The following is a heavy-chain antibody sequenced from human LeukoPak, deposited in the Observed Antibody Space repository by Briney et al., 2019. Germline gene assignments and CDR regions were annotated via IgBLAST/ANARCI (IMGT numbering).Heavy chain of an antibody. CDR1: GFTFSSYW. J-gene: IGHJ4*02. Sequence: GGSLRLSCAASGFTFSSYWMHWVRQAPGEGLVWVSRINSDGSSTSYADSVKGRFTISRDNAKNTLYLQMNSLRAEDTAVYYCARIGYDSSGYYLNSIDYWGQGTLVTVSS. CDR2: INSDGSST. V-gene: IGHV3-74*01. CDR3: ARIGYDSSGYYLNSIDY. D-gene: IGHD3-22*01.